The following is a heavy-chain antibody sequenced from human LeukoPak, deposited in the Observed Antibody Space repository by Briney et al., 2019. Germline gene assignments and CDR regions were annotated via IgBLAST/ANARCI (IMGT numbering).Heavy chain of an antibody. J-gene: IGHJ4*02. CDR1: GFTFSSYS. Sequence: GGSLRLSCAASGFTFSSYSMNWVRQAPGKGLEWVSSISSSSSYIYYADSVKGRFTVSRDNAKNSLYLQMNSLRAEDTAVYYCARSRVGVATDYWGQGTLVTVSS. D-gene: IGHD1-26*01. CDR3: ARSRVGVATDY. V-gene: IGHV3-21*01. CDR2: ISSSSSYI.